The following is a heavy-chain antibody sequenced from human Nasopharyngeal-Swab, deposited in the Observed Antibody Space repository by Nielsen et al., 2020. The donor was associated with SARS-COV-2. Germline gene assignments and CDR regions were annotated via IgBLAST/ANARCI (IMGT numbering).Heavy chain of an antibody. CDR1: GGSISSYY. D-gene: IGHD3-10*02. V-gene: IGHV4-59*08. CDR3: ARQDYVRAFDI. CDR2: IYYSGST. J-gene: IGHJ3*02. Sequence: SETLSLTCTVSGGSISSYYWSWIRQPPGKGLEWIGYIYYSGSTNHNPSLKSRVTISVDTSKNQFSLKLSSVTAADTAVYYCARQDYVRAFDIWGQGTMVTVSS.